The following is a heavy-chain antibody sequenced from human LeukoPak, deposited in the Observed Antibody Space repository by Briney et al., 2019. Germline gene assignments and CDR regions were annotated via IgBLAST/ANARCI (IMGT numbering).Heavy chain of an antibody. J-gene: IGHJ4*02. Sequence: GGSLRLSCAASGFTFSTYGMHWVRQAPGKGLEWVAFIRNDGSDKYYADSVKGRFTISRDNSKNTLYLQMNSLRPEDTSVYYCAMTTATYWGQGTLVTVSS. D-gene: IGHD4-17*01. V-gene: IGHV3-30*02. CDR2: IRNDGSDK. CDR1: GFTFSTYG. CDR3: AMTTATY.